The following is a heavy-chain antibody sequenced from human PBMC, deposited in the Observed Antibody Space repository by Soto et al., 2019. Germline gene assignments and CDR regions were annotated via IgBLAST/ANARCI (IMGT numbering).Heavy chain of an antibody. CDR1: GGSFSGYY. V-gene: IGHV4-34*01. CDR3: ARGGDIVVVPAATPAYYYGMDV. Sequence: SETLSLTCAVYGGSFSGYYWRWIRQPPGKGLVWIGEINHSGSTNYNPSLKSRVTLSVDTSKLQFSLKLSSVTAADTAVYYCARGGDIVVVPAATPAYYYGMDVWGQGTTVTVSS. D-gene: IGHD2-2*01. J-gene: IGHJ6*02. CDR2: INHSGST.